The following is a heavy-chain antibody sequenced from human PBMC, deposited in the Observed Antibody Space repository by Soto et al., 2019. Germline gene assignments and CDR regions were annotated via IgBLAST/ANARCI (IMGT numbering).Heavy chain of an antibody. CDR1: GYTFTSYG. J-gene: IGHJ4*02. Sequence: QVQLVQSGAEVKKPGASVKVSCKASGYTFTSYGISWVRQAPGQGLEWMGWISAYNGNTNYAQKLQGRVTMTTDTSTSKAYIELRSLRSDDTAVYYCARDRDTMVRGVTGYWGQGTLVTVSS. V-gene: IGHV1-18*01. D-gene: IGHD3-10*01. CDR3: ARDRDTMVRGVTGY. CDR2: ISAYNGNT.